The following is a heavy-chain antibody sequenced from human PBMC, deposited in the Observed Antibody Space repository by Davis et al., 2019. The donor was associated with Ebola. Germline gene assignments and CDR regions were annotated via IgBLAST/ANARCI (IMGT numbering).Heavy chain of an antibody. V-gene: IGHV3-66*01. Sequence: GESLKISCAASGFTFDDYAMHWVRQAPGKGLEWVSVIYSGGSTYYADSVKGRFTISRDNSKNTLYLQMNSLRAEDTAVYYCARDRGTVTFFDYWGQGTLVTVSS. CDR2: IYSGGST. CDR1: GFTFDDYA. D-gene: IGHD4-17*01. J-gene: IGHJ4*02. CDR3: ARDRGTVTFFDY.